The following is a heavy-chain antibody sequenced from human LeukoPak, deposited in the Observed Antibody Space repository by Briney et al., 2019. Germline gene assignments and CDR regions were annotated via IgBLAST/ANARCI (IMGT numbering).Heavy chain of an antibody. CDR3: ARDRGCSNGICSYFDY. CDR2: IYSSGST. D-gene: IGHD2-8*01. V-gene: IGHV4-39*01. Sequence: SETLSLTCTVSGGSIDSSTYYWGWIRQPPGKGLEWIGSIYSSGSTYYNPSLKSRVTVSVDTSKNQFSLKLTSVTAADTAVYYCARDRGCSNGICSYFDYWGQGTVVAVSS. CDR1: GGSIDSSTYY. J-gene: IGHJ4*02.